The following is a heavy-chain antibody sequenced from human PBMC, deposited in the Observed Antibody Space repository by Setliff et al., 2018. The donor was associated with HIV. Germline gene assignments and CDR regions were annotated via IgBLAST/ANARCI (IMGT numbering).Heavy chain of an antibody. Sequence: PGQRLEWMGWINAGNGNTKYSQKFQGRVTITRDTSASTAYMELSSLRSEDTAVYYCATFFLNTMTSCPACPDAFDIWGQGTMVTVSS. CDR3: ATFFLNTMTSCPACPDAFDI. J-gene: IGHJ3*02. D-gene: IGHD3-22*01. CDR2: INAGNGNT. V-gene: IGHV1-3*01.